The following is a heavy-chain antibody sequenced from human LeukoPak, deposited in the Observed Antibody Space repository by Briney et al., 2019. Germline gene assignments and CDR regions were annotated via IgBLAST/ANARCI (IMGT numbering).Heavy chain of an antibody. V-gene: IGHV4-30-2*01. D-gene: IGHD5-24*01. CDR1: GVSISSGGYS. Sequence: SQTLSLTCAVSGVSISSGGYSWSWIRQPPGKGLEWIGCIYHSGSTYYNPSLKSRVTISVDRSKNQFSLKLSSVTAADTAVYYCARGFGGDGFQHWGQGTLVTVSS. CDR2: IYHSGST. J-gene: IGHJ1*01. CDR3: ARGFGGDGFQH.